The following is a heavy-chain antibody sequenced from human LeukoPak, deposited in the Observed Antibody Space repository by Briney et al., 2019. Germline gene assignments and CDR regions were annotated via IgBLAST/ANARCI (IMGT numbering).Heavy chain of an antibody. D-gene: IGHD3-9*01. V-gene: IGHV3-23*01. CDR2: ISGSGGST. CDR3: AKRAPAPYYDILTGGYGMDV. Sequence: GGSLRLSCAASGFTFSSYAMSWVRQAPGKGLEWVSAISGSGGSTYYADSVKGRFTISRDNSKNTLYLQMNSLRAEDTAVYYCAKRAPAPYYDILTGGYGMDVWGQGTTVTVPS. CDR1: GFTFSSYA. J-gene: IGHJ6*02.